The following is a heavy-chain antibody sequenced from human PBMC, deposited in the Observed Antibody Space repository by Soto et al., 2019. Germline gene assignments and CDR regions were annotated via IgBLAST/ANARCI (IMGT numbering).Heavy chain of an antibody. CDR2: ISSASTSI. Sequence: EVQLVESGGGLVKPGGSLRLSCAASGVTFSSYSMNWVRQAPGKGLEWVSSISSASTSIYYADSVKGRFTISRDNAKNSLYLQMNSLGAEDTAVYYCARARGFATGYDDYWGQGTLVTVSS. CDR1: GVTFSSYS. CDR3: ARARGFATGYDDY. V-gene: IGHV3-21*01. D-gene: IGHD2-15*01. J-gene: IGHJ4*02.